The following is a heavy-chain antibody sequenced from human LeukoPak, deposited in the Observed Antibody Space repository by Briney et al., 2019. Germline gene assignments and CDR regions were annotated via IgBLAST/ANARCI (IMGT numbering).Heavy chain of an antibody. CDR1: GFTFSSYE. J-gene: IGHJ4*02. Sequence: GGSLRLSCAASGFTFSSYEMNWVRQAPGKGLEYVSGISSGGGSTYYADSVKGRFTISRDNSKNTLYLQMSSLRAEDTAVYYCVKGREDGYNYFDYWGQGTLVTVSS. CDR2: ISSGGGST. D-gene: IGHD5-24*01. CDR3: VKGREDGYNYFDY. V-gene: IGHV3-64D*06.